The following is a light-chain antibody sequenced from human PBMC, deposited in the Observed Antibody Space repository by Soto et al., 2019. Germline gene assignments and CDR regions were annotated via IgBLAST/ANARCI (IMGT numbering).Light chain of an antibody. CDR3: QQYGSSPIT. J-gene: IGKJ5*01. CDR2: GAS. V-gene: IGKV3-20*01. Sequence: EIVMTQSPATLSVSPGERATLSCRASQSVSSNLAWYQQKPGQAPRLLIYGASIRAADIPDRFSGSGSGTDFTLTISRLEPEDFAVYYCQQYGSSPITFGQGTRLEIK. CDR1: QSVSSN.